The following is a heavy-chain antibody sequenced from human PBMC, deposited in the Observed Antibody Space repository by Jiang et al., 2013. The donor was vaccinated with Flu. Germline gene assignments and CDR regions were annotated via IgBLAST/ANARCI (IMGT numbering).Heavy chain of an antibody. CDR1: GGTFNSYA. CDR3: ARGLPIITTVPASNYFDS. V-gene: IGHV1-69*01. CDR2: IIPVFGTT. D-gene: IGHD3-10*01. J-gene: IGHJ4*02. Sequence: VQLVESGAEVKKPGSSVKVSCKASGGTFNSYAFNWVRQAPGQGLQWMGGIIPVFGTTNYAQKFQGRVTITADESTSTAYMELSSLRSEDTAVYYCARGLPIITTVPASNYFDSWGQGPWSPSP.